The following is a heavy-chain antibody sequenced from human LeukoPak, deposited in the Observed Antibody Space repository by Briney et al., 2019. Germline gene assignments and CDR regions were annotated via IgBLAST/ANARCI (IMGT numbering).Heavy chain of an antibody. J-gene: IGHJ4*02. D-gene: IGHD3-3*01. CDR1: GYTLTELS. CDR2: FDPEDGET. Sequence: ASVKVSCKVSGYTLTELSMHWVRPAPGKGLEWMGGFDPEDGETIYAQKFQGRVTMTEDTSTDTAYMELSSLRSEDTAVYYCATTFTIFGVATTTFDYWGQGTLVTVSS. V-gene: IGHV1-24*01. CDR3: ATTFTIFGVATTTFDY.